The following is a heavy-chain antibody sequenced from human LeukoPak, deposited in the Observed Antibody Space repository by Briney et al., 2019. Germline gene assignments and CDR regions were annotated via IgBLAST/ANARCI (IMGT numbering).Heavy chain of an antibody. J-gene: IGHJ4*02. CDR1: GFTFGNYA. Sequence: GSLRLSCVASGFTFGNYAVSWVRQAPGKGLEWVSGIGDSGDGTYYAASVKGRFTISRDNSKNSLYLQMNSLRGEDTAVYYCAKYRQWLLRDPLFDYWGQGTLVTVSS. CDR3: AKYRQWLLRDPLFDY. CDR2: IGDSGDGT. D-gene: IGHD5-12*01. V-gene: IGHV3-23*01.